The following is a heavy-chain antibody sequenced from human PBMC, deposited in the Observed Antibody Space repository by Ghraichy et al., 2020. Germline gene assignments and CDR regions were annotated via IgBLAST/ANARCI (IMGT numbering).Heavy chain of an antibody. CDR1: GGSISSSSYY. CDR2: IYYRGTT. CDR3: ARRTCGGDCNSNVGYFDL. J-gene: IGHJ2*01. V-gene: IGHV4-39*01. D-gene: IGHD2-21*02. Sequence: SQTLSLTCTVSGGSISSSSYYWGWIRQPPGKGLEWIGNIYYRGTTYYYPSLKSRVTISVDTSKNQFSLKLSSVTAADTAVYYCARRTCGGDCNSNVGYFDLWGRGTLVTVSS.